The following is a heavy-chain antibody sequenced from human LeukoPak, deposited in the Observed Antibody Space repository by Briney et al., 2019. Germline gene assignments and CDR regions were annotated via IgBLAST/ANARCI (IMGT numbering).Heavy chain of an antibody. D-gene: IGHD1-26*01. Sequence: PGRSLRLSCAASGFTFSSYGMHWVRQAPGKGLEWVANVNEDGSGRNHVDSVKGRFTVSRDNAENSLYLQMNSLRPEDTAVYYCARYSGSYYSFHNWGQGTLVTVSS. CDR2: VNEDGSGR. J-gene: IGHJ4*02. CDR1: GFTFSSYG. CDR3: ARYSGSYYSFHN. V-gene: IGHV3-7*03.